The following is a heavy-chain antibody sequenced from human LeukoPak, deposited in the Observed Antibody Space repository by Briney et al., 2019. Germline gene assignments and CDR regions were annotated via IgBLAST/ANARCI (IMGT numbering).Heavy chain of an antibody. CDR2: ISYDGSNK. CDR3: ARVYYGSGIDY. Sequence: GRSLRLSCAASGFTFSSYGMHWVRQAPGKGLEWVAVISYDGSNKYYADSVKGRFTISRDNSKNTLYLQMGSLRAEDTAVYYCARVYYGSGIDYWGQGTLVTVSS. D-gene: IGHD3-10*01. V-gene: IGHV3-30*03. CDR1: GFTFSSYG. J-gene: IGHJ4*02.